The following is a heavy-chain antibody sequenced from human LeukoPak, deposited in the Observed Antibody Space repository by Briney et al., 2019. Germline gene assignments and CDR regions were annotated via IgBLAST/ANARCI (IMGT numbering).Heavy chain of an antibody. CDR1: GDSMNGYY. CDR3: ARGLRWDSGNDWGPEH. Sequence: SETLSLTCSVSGDSMNGYYWIWIRQTAGKGLEWIGRLFTGGNAECNPSLKSRVTMSVETSKSQFSLKLTSVTAADTAIYYCARGLRWDSGNDWGPEHWGRGVLVTVSS. CDR2: LFTGGNA. J-gene: IGHJ4*02. V-gene: IGHV4-4*07. D-gene: IGHD5-12*01.